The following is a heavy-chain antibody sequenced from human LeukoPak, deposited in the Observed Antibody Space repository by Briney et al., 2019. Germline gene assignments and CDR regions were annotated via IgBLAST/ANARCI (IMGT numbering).Heavy chain of an antibody. V-gene: IGHV1-18*01. D-gene: IGHD3-10*01. CDR2: ISAYNGNT. Sequence: ASVKVSCKASGYTFTSYGISWVRQAPGQGLEWMGWISAYNGNTNYAQKLQGRVTITTDESTSTAYMELRSLRSDDTAVYYCARSYYYGSGSHFDYWGQGTLVTVSS. CDR3: ARSYYYGSGSHFDY. CDR1: GYTFTSYG. J-gene: IGHJ4*02.